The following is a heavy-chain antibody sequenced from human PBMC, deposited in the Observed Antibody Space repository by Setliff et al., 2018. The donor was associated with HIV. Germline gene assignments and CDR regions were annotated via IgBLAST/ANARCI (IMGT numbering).Heavy chain of an antibody. CDR3: ARETYFFDVTTFYSYALGV. CDR1: GGTLRSYG. J-gene: IGHJ6*02. V-gene: IGHV1-69*04. Sequence: SVKVSCKASGGTLRSYGMTWVRQAPGQGLEWMGTVIPVRDIANYAEKFQGRVTITADRSTSTSYMELRGLRSEDTAVYFCARETYFFDVTTFYSYALGVWGQGTTVTVSS. CDR2: VIPVRDIA. D-gene: IGHD4-17*01.